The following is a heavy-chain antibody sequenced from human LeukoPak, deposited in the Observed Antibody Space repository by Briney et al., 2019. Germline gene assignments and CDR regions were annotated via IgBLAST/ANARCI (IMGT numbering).Heavy chain of an antibody. CDR3: ARTYYDFWSGPAPSYYYYYMDV. V-gene: IGHV1-2*02. Sequence: ASVKVSCKASGYTFTSYGISWVRQAPGQGLEWMGWINPNSGGTNYAQKFQGRVTMTRDTSISTAYMELSRLRSDDTAVYYCARTYYDFWSGPAPSYYYYYMDVWGKGTTVTVSS. J-gene: IGHJ6*03. D-gene: IGHD3-3*01. CDR2: INPNSGGT. CDR1: GYTFTSYG.